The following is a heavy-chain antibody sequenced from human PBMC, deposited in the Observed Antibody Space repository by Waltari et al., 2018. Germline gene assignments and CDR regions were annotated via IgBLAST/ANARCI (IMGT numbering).Heavy chain of an antibody. D-gene: IGHD3-10*01. Sequence: EVQLVESGGGLVQPGGSLRLSCAASGFTFSNYNMNWVRQTPGKGLEWVSYISSSSRTIYYADSVKGRFTISRDNAKNSLYLQMNSLRAEDTAVYYCASPVSSGDDAFDIWGQGTMVTVSS. CDR2: ISSSSRTI. CDR1: GFTFSNYN. V-gene: IGHV3-48*04. CDR3: ASPVSSGDDAFDI. J-gene: IGHJ3*02.